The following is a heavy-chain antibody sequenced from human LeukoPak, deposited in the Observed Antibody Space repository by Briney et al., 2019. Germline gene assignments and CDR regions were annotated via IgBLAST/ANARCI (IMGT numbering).Heavy chain of an antibody. Sequence: GGSLRLSCAGSGFTFSDYYMSWIRQAPGKGLEWVSHITSGGTTMYYADSVKGRFTISRDNAKSSLHLQMNSLRAEDTAVYAGVLGGYSYGKGAIWFDPWGQGTLVTVSS. CDR1: GFTFSDYY. CDR3: VLGGYSYGKGAIWFDP. J-gene: IGHJ5*02. D-gene: IGHD5-18*01. CDR2: ITSGGTTM. V-gene: IGHV3-11*01.